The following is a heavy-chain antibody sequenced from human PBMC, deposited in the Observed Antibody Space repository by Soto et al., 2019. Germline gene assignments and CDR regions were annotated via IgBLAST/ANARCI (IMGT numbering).Heavy chain of an antibody. V-gene: IGHV3-30*18. Sequence: GGSLRLSCAASGFTFSSYGMHWVRQAPGKGLEWVAVISYDGSNKYYADSVKGRFTISRDNSKNTLYLQMNSLRAEDTAVYYCAKWGVVAATREYFQHWGQGTLVTVSS. CDR2: ISYDGSNK. CDR1: GFTFSSYG. J-gene: IGHJ1*01. D-gene: IGHD2-15*01. CDR3: AKWGVVAATREYFQH.